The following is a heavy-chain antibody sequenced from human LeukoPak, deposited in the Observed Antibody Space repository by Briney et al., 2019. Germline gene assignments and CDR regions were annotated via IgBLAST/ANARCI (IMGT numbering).Heavy chain of an antibody. Sequence: SQTLSLTCAISGDSVSSNSVTWNWIRQSPSRGLEWLGRTYYRSTWYNDYAVSVRGRITVNPDTSKNQFSLHLNSVTPEDTAVYYCARRLTQYDCFDPWGQGILVTASS. D-gene: IGHD2-2*01. CDR3: ARRLTQYDCFDP. CDR2: TYYRSTWYN. J-gene: IGHJ5*02. V-gene: IGHV6-1*01. CDR1: GDSVSSNSVT.